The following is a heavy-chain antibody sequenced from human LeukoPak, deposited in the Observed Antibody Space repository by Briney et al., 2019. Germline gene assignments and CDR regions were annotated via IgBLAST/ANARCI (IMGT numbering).Heavy chain of an antibody. J-gene: IGHJ3*02. CDR1: GASISRDGHY. CDR2: VSSSGTT. CDR3: AREMVRDAFDI. V-gene: IGHV4-31*03. Sequence: PSQTLSLTCTVSGASISRDGHYSSWLRQYPGKGLESIVSVSSSGTTTYNPSLKSRFTISLDTSQNQFSLNLRSLTAADTAVYYCAREMVRDAFDIWGQGTMVTVSS. D-gene: IGHD2-8*01.